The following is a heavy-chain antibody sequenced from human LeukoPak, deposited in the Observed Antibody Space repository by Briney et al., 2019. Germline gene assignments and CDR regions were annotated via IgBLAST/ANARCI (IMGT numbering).Heavy chain of an antibody. J-gene: IGHJ4*02. D-gene: IGHD2-8*02. CDR3: ARTPDARLCTGGTCYFVY. CDR2: VKPDDGGT. Sequence: GASVKVSCKASGYTFTDYYVHWVRQAPGQGLEWMGWVKPDDGGTTYAQNFQGRVALTRDTSINTAYMELTRLRSDDTAVYHCARTPDARLCTGGTCYFVYWGQGTLVTVSS. CDR1: GYTFTDYY. V-gene: IGHV1-2*02.